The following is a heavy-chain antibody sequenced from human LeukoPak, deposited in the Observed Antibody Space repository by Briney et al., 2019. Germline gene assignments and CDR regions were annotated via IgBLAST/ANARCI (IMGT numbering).Heavy chain of an antibody. J-gene: IGHJ4*02. Sequence: SVKVSCKASGGTFSSYAISWVRQAPGQELEWMGGIIPIFGTANYAQKFQGRVTITADESTSTAYMELSSLRSEDTAVYYCAREPDTAMAFDYWGQGTLVTVSS. CDR1: GGTFSSYA. CDR2: IIPIFGTA. CDR3: AREPDTAMAFDY. D-gene: IGHD5-18*01. V-gene: IGHV1-69*13.